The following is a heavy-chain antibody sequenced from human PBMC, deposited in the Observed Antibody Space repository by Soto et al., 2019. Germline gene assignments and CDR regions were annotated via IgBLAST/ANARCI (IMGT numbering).Heavy chain of an antibody. CDR3: ASYPLDSSGYYFDY. CDR2: ISGSGGST. J-gene: IGHJ4*02. D-gene: IGHD3-22*01. CDR1: GFTFSSYA. Sequence: WGSLRLSCAASGFTFSSYAMSWVRQAPGKGLEWVSAISGSGGSTYYADSVKGRFTISRDNSKNTLYLQMNSLRAEDTAVYYCASYPLDSSGYYFDYWGQGTLVTVSS. V-gene: IGHV3-23*01.